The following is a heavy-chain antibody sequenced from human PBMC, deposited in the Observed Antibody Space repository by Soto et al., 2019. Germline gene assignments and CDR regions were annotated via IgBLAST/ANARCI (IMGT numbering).Heavy chain of an antibody. J-gene: IGHJ6*02. CDR2: INPGDGST. CDR3: SRGPTVPGTLYYYHDMDV. Sequence: QVQVVQSGAEVKKPGASVKVSCKASGYIFSTHYMHWVRQAPGQGLEWMGIINPGDGSTSYAQRFQGRVTMTRDTSTSTAYMELSSLTSDDTAVYYCSRGPTVPGTLYYYHDMDVWGQGTSVTISS. CDR1: GYIFSTHY. D-gene: IGHD6-19*01. V-gene: IGHV1-46*01.